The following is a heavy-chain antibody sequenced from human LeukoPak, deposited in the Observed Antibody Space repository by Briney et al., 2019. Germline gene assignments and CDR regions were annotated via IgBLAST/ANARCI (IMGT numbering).Heavy chain of an antibody. CDR2: IYTSGST. Sequence: SETLSLTCTVSGGSISSYYWSWIRQPAGKGLEWIGRIYTSGSTNYNPSLKSRVTMSVDTSKNQFSLKLSSVTAADTAVYYCARDHLWFGGNWFDPWGQGTLVTVSS. J-gene: IGHJ5*02. CDR1: GGSISSYY. V-gene: IGHV4-4*07. D-gene: IGHD3-10*01. CDR3: ARDHLWFGGNWFDP.